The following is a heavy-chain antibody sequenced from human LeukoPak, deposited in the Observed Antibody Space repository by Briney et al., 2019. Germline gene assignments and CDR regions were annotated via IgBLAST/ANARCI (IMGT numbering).Heavy chain of an antibody. CDR1: GGTFSSYA. CDR2: IIPIFGTA. J-gene: IGHJ4*02. Sequence: SVKVSCKASGGTFSSYAISWVRQAPGQGLEWMGGIIPIFGTANYAQKFQGRVTITADESTSTAYMELSSLRSEDTAMYFCARVRPVAGLDYWGQGTLVTVSS. CDR3: ARVRPVAGLDY. V-gene: IGHV1-69*13. D-gene: IGHD6-19*01.